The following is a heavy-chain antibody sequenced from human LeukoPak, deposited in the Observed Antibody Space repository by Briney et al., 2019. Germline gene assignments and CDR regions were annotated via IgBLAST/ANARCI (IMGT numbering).Heavy chain of an antibody. CDR2: IDAGDSDI. V-gene: IGHV5-10-1*01. Sequence: GESLKISCKASGYIFTDYWITWVRQVPGRGLEWMGRIDAGDSDIDYSPSFEGHVSISADRSTTTAYLQWNSLRASDSATYYCARRLLRGVTTYYYYGMDVWGQGTTVTVSS. D-gene: IGHD3-10*01. CDR3: ARRLLRGVTTYYYYGMDV. J-gene: IGHJ6*02. CDR1: GYIFTDYW.